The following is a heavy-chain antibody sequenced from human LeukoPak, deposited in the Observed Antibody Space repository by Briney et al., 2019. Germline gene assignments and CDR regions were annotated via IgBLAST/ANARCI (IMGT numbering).Heavy chain of an antibody. V-gene: IGHV1-69*05. CDR1: GGTFTSYA. CDR3: AKGKDIVVVPAAMPTWFDP. Sequence: SXXVSCKASGGTFTSYAISWVRQAPGQGREWRGGIIPIFGTAKNAQKFQGRGTITTDEYTSTAYMELKRLRYEDTAVYYCAKGKDIVVVPAAMPTWFDPWGQGTLVTVSS. D-gene: IGHD2-2*01. J-gene: IGHJ5*02. CDR2: IIPIFGTA.